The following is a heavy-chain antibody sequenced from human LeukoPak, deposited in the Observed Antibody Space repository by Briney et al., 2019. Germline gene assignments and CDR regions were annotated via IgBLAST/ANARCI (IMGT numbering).Heavy chain of an antibody. CDR1: SGSISSSPYY. J-gene: IGHJ5*02. D-gene: IGHD1-1*01. CDR2: IYYSGTT. CDR3: AKGAGGFNYYNWFDP. V-gene: IGHV4-39*07. Sequence: SETLSLTCTVSSGSISSSPYYWGWIRQPPGKGLEWIGSIYYSGTTHYNPSLESRVPISVDTSKNQFSLKLASVTAADTAIYYCAKGAGGFNYYNWFDPWGQGTLVTVSS.